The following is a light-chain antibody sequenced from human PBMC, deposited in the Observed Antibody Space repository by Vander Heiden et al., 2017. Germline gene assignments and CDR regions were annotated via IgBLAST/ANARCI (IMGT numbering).Light chain of an antibody. V-gene: IGKV1-8*01. CDR1: QVISTY. J-gene: IGKJ5*01. CDR2: GTS. Sequence: AVRLTQSPSSLSASTGDRVTITCRASQVISTYLAWYQQKPGKAPKLLMYGTSTLQSGVPSRFSGSGSGTDFTLTINGLQSDDFATYYCQQYHSFLITFGQGTRLEIK. CDR3: QQYHSFLIT.